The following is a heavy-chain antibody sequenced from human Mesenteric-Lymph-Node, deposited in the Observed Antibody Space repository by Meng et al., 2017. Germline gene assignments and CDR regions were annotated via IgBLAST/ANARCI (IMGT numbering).Heavy chain of an antibody. D-gene: IGHD6-19*01. CDR3: ARDRGWSQFDH. J-gene: IGHJ4*02. CDR1: GLTFNTDW. CDR2: IKEDGSDK. V-gene: IGHV3-7*01. Sequence: GESLKISCAASGLTFNTDWMHWVRQAPGQGLEWVASIKEDGSDKYYMNSVKGRFTLSRDNAKNLLFLQMNSLRADDTAVYYCARDRGWSQFDHWGQGTLVTVSS.